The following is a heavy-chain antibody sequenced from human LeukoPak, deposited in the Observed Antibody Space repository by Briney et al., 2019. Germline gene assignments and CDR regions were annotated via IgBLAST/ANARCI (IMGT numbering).Heavy chain of an antibody. D-gene: IGHD4-17*01. V-gene: IGHV3-23*01. CDR3: AKDTFPTVTHEEDWFDP. CDR1: GFTFSSYA. J-gene: IGHJ5*02. Sequence: QSGGSLRLSCAASGFTFSSYAMSWVRQAPGKGLEWVSAISGSGGSTYYADSVKGRFTISRDNSKNTLYLQMNSLRAEDTAVNYCAKDTFPTVTHEEDWFDPWGQGTLVTVSS. CDR2: ISGSGGST.